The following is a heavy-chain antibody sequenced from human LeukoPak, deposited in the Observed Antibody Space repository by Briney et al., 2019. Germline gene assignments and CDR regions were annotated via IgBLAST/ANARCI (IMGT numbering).Heavy chain of an antibody. CDR1: GFTFSDYY. CDR2: ISGDGATR. D-gene: IGHD3-10*01. Sequence: GGSLRLSCAASGFTFSDYYMSWVRQAPGKGLEWVSYISGDGATRDYADSVRGRFTVSRDNTRHSLFLQMNSRRADDTAIYYCTREDYYYAAGYWGQGTLVTVSS. V-gene: IGHV3-11*04. CDR3: TREDYYYAAGY. J-gene: IGHJ4*02.